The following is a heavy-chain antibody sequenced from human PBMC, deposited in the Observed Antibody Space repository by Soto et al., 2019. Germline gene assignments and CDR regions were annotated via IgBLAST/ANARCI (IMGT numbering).Heavy chain of an antibody. CDR1: GGSFSGYY. V-gene: IGHV4-34*01. D-gene: IGHD2-15*01. Sequence: PSETLSLTCAVYGGSFSGYYWGWIRQPPGKGLEWIGEINHSGSTNYNPSLKSRVTISVDTSKNQFSLKLSSVTAADTAVYYCARGLVVVVAASFWFEPWGQGTLVTVSS. J-gene: IGHJ5*02. CDR3: ARGLVVVVAASFWFEP. CDR2: INHSGST.